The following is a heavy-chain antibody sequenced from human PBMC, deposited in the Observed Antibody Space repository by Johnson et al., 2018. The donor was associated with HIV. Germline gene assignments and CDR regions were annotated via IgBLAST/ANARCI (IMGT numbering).Heavy chain of an antibody. V-gene: IGHV3-7*02. CDR2: IKQDGSEK. J-gene: IGHJ3*02. Sequence: VQLVESGGGLVKPGGSLRLSCATSGFTFSSYWMSWVRQAPGKGLEWVANIKQDGSEKYYVDSVKGRFTISRDSAKNSLYLQMNSLRAEDTAVYYCARASVSSPRYSSSSDDAFDIWGQGTMVTVSS. CDR3: ARASVSSPRYSSSSDDAFDI. D-gene: IGHD6-6*01. CDR1: GFTFSSYW.